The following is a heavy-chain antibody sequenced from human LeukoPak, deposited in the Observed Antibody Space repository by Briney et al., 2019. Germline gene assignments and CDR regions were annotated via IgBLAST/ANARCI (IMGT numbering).Heavy chain of an antibody. Sequence: GGSLRLSCAASGFTFTSYGMHWVRQAPGKGLEWVAFIRYDGTNKYYADSVMGPFTISSDNSKNTVYLEMNSLRTEDSAVYYCAKEGIATVIDHWGQGTLVTVSS. CDR1: GFTFTSYG. J-gene: IGHJ4*02. CDR2: IRYDGTNK. CDR3: AKEGIATVIDH. V-gene: IGHV3-30*02. D-gene: IGHD6-13*01.